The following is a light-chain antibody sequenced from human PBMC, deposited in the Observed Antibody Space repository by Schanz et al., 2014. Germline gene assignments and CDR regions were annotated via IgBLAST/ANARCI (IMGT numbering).Light chain of an antibody. Sequence: QSVLTQPASVSGSPGQSITISCTGTSSDVGSYNLVSWYQHHPGKAPKLMIYEGSKRPSGVSNRFSGSKSGNTASLTISGLQAEDEADYYCSSYAGSNSFVVFGGGTKLTVL. CDR3: SSYAGSNSFVV. CDR1: SSDVGSYNL. J-gene: IGLJ2*01. CDR2: EGS. V-gene: IGLV2-23*01.